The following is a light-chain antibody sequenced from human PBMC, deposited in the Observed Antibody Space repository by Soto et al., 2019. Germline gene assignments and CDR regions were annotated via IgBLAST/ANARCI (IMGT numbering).Light chain of an antibody. CDR2: GNN. V-gene: IGLV1-40*01. Sequence: QSVLTQPPSVSGAPGQRVTISCTGSSSNIGAGYDVHWYQQLPGTAPKLLIYGNNNRPSGVPDRFSGSTSGTSASLAITGLQAEDEADYYCQSYDSSVSKVVFGGGTKVTVL. CDR3: QSYDSSVSKVV. CDR1: SSNIGAGYD. J-gene: IGLJ2*01.